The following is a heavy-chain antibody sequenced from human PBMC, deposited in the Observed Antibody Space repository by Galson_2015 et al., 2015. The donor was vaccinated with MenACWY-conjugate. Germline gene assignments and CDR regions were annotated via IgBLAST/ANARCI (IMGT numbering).Heavy chain of an antibody. CDR1: GFTFGSYS. CDR2: ITSSNNSI. V-gene: IGHV3-21*01. D-gene: IGHD2/OR15-2a*01. CDR3: TRDRKGLIASVPSNWFDP. J-gene: IGHJ5*02. Sequence: SLRLSCAASGFTFGSYSLNWVRQAPGKGLKWISSITSSNNSIFYIDSVKGRFTITRDNAKDSLYLQMNSLRVEDTAVYYCTRDRKGLIASVPSNWFDPWGQGTLVTVSS.